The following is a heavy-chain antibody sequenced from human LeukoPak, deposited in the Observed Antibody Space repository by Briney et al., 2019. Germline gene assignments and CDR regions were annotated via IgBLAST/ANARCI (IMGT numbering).Heavy chain of an antibody. V-gene: IGHV4-34*01. J-gene: IGHJ4*02. CDR3: ARGSGAYFDY. Sequence: PSETLSLTCAVYGGSFSGYYWSWIRQPPGKGLEWIGEINHSGSINYNPSLKSRVTISVDTSKNQFSLKLSSVTAADTAVYYCARGSGAYFDYWGQGTLVTVSS. CDR2: INHSGSI. D-gene: IGHD1-26*01. CDR1: GGSFSGYY.